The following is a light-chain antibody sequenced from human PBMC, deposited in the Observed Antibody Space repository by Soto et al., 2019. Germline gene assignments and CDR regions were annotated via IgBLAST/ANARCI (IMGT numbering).Light chain of an antibody. CDR3: QQYGSSPPLT. V-gene: IGKV3-20*01. CDR2: GAS. CDR1: QSVSSN. Sequence: EIVLTHSPGTLSLSPCERATLSFSASQSVSSNLAWYQQKPGQAPRLLIYGASSRATGIPDRFSGSGSGTDFTLTISRLEPEDFAVYYCQQYGSSPPLTFGGGTKVDIK. J-gene: IGKJ4*01.